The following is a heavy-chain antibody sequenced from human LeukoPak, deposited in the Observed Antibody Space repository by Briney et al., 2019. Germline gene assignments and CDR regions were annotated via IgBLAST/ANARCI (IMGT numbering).Heavy chain of an antibody. Sequence: GGSLRLSCAASGFTFSSYGMHWVRQAPGKGLEWMAFIQYDGSDKLYADSVKGRFTISRDNSKNTLYLQMNSLRAEDTAVYYCRDPFDYWGQGTLVTVSS. V-gene: IGHV3-30*02. CDR3: RDPFDY. J-gene: IGHJ4*02. CDR1: GFTFSSYG. CDR2: IQYDGSDK.